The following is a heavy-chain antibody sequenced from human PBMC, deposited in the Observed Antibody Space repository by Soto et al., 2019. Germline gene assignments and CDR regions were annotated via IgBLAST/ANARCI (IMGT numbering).Heavy chain of an antibody. J-gene: IGHJ6*02. CDR1: GGSISNYY. CDR2: IFYSGST. Sequence: PSETLSLTCNVSGGSISNYYWNWIRQPPGKGLEWIGYIFYSGSTNCNPSLKSRVTISVDTSKNQFSLKLSSMTAADTAVYYCARETELRSAKNGMDVWGQGTTVTVSS. D-gene: IGHD3-16*01. CDR3: ARETELRSAKNGMDV. V-gene: IGHV4-59*01.